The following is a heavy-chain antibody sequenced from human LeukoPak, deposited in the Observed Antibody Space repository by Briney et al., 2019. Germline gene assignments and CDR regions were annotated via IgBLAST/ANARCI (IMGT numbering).Heavy chain of an antibody. CDR3: AREDSGSYTVYYYYGMDV. V-gene: IGHV3-21*01. CDR2: ISSSSSYI. J-gene: IGHJ6*02. CDR1: GFTFSSYS. Sequence: GGSLRLSCAASGFTFSSYSMNWVRQAPGKGLEWVSSISSSSSYIYYAYSVKGRFTISRDNAKNSLYLQMNSLRAEDTAVYYCAREDSGSYTVYYYYGMDVWGQGTTVTVSS. D-gene: IGHD1-26*01.